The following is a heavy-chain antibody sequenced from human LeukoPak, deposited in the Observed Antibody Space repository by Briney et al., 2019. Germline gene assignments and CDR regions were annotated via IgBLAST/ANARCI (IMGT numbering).Heavy chain of an antibody. D-gene: IGHD2-2*02. V-gene: IGHV3-21*01. CDR2: ISSSNTYI. CDR3: ARGYCSGTSCYMFAS. J-gene: IGHJ4*02. Sequence: PGGSLRLSCAASGFTFSSYAMSWVRQAPGKGLEWVSSISSSNTYIYYRDSVKGRFTISRDNAKNSLFLQMNSLRAEDTAVYYCARGYCSGTSCYMFASWGQGTRVTVSS. CDR1: GFTFSSYA.